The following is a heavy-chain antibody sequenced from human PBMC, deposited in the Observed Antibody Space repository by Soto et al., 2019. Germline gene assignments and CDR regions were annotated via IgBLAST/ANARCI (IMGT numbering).Heavy chain of an antibody. CDR3: ARLGGYYQSLDP. D-gene: IGHD3-22*01. CDR2: VYYTGTT. J-gene: IGHJ5*02. V-gene: IGHV4-59*08. CDR1: RSAVDRSY. Sequence: SQTLCLTGRFCRSAVDRSYWSWIRQPPCKGLEWIGYVYYTGTTTYSPSLKSRVTISVDTSMNQISLKLSSVTAADTAFYYCARLGGYYQSLDPWRQGTLVTVS.